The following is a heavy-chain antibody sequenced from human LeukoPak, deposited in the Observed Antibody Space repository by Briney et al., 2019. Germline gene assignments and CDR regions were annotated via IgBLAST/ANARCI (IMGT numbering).Heavy chain of an antibody. CDR1: GGTFRRYA. D-gene: IGHD3-22*01. CDR3: ARGQLPTHYYESSGYMFDY. V-gene: IGHV1-69*13. CDR2: VIPIFTPP. Sequence: ASVKVSCKAYGGTFRRYAINWVRQAPGQELEWVGAVIPIFTPPNYAQKFQDRVTITADESTRTAYMELSSLRSEDTAVYYFARGQLPTHYYESSGYMFDYWGQGTLVTVSS. J-gene: IGHJ4*02.